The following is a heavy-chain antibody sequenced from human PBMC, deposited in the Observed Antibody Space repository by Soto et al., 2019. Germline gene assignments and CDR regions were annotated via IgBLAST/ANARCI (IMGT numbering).Heavy chain of an antibody. J-gene: IGHJ5*02. Sequence: QVQLVQSGAEVKKPGASVKVSCKASGYTFTSYAMHWVRQAPGQRLEWMGWINAGNGNTKYSQKFQGRVTITRDTSASTAYMELSSLRSEDTAVYYWARDGPGQQLVRYWFDPWGQGTLVTVSS. D-gene: IGHD6-13*01. CDR1: GYTFTSYA. CDR3: ARDGPGQQLVRYWFDP. V-gene: IGHV1-3*01. CDR2: INAGNGNT.